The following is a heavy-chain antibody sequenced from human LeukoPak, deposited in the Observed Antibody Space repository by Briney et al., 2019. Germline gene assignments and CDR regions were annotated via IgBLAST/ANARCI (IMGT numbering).Heavy chain of an antibody. D-gene: IGHD3-10*01. CDR2: VSYNGST. V-gene: IGHV4-59*08. CDR3: ARAGVYYGSGIPFDP. Sequence: PPETLSLTCTVSGGSINSDFWSLIRQPPWKGLEFIGYVSYNGSTNYNTNYNPSLKSRVTISVDTSKNQFSLKLSSVTAADTAVYYCARAGVYYGSGIPFDPWGQGTLVTVSS. J-gene: IGHJ5*02. CDR1: GGSINSDF.